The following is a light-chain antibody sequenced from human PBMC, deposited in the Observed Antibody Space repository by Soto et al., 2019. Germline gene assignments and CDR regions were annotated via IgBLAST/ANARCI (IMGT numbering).Light chain of an antibody. V-gene: IGKV3-15*01. J-gene: IGKJ2*01. CDR1: QSVSSQ. CDR2: GAS. Sequence: EVVMTQSPATLSVSPGERATLSCRASQSVSSQLAWYQQKPGQAPRLLIYGASTRATGIPVRFSGSGSGTEFTLTISSLQSEDFAVYYCQQYNNWPPYTFGQGT. CDR3: QQYNNWPPYT.